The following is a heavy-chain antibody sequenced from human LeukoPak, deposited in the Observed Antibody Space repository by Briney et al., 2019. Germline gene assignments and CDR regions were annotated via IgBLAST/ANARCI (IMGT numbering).Heavy chain of an antibody. V-gene: IGHV4-34*01. CDR3: ARRGSSSYYFDY. J-gene: IGHJ4*02. Sequence: TSETLSLTCAVYGGSFSGYYRSWIRQPPGKGLEWIGEINHSGSTNYNPSLKSRVTISVDTSKNQFSLKLSSVTAADTAVYYCARRGSSSYYFDYWGQGTLVTVSS. D-gene: IGHD6-6*01. CDR1: GGSFSGYY. CDR2: INHSGST.